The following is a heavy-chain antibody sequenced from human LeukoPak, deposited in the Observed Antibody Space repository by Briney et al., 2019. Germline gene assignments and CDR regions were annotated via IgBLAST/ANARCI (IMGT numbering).Heavy chain of an antibody. D-gene: IGHD2-15*01. CDR2: INPNSGGT. J-gene: IGHJ4*02. V-gene: IGHV1-2*02. CDR3: ARGDIVSPPDY. Sequence: WMGWINPNSGGTNYAQKFQGRLTMTRDTSISTAYMELSRLRSDDTAVYYCARGDIVSPPDYWGQGTLVTVSS.